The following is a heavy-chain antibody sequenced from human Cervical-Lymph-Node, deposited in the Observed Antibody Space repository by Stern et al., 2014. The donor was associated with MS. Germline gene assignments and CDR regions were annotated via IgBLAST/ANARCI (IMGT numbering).Heavy chain of an antibody. V-gene: IGHV1-69*01. CDR3: ARVPPDDGYYYYGLDV. Sequence: VQLVESGAEVKKPGASVKVSCKASGGSFNTYIINWVRQAPGQGLEWMGGVIPVCDALMYAQDFQGRVTITADESSSTAYLELSSLRSDDTAVYYCARVPPDDGYYYYGLDVWGQGTTVTVSS. CDR1: GGSFNTYI. CDR2: VIPVCDAL. J-gene: IGHJ6*02. D-gene: IGHD1-1*01.